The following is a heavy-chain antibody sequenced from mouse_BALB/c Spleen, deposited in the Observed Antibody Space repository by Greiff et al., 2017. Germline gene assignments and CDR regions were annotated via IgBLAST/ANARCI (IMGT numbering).Heavy chain of an antibody. Sequence: EVKLMESGGGLVQPGGSRKLSCAASGFTFSSFGMHWVRQAPEKGLEWVAYISSGSSTIYYADTVKGRFTISRDNPKNTLFLQMTSLRSEDTAMYYCARYYGSSFAYWGQGTLVTVSA. CDR3: ARYYGSSFAY. V-gene: IGHV5-17*02. J-gene: IGHJ3*01. CDR1: GFTFSSFG. CDR2: ISSGSSTI. D-gene: IGHD1-1*01.